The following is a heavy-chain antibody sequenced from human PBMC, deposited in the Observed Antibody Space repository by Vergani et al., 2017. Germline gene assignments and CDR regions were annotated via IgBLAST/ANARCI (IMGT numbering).Heavy chain of an antibody. Sequence: QVQLVESGGGVVQPGGSLRLSCAASGFTFHSSGMHWVRQAPGKGLEWVASIRSDESRRYYGDSMEGPFTISRDNSKNTLYLQMKSLRPEDTAVYYCAKEGGGYCSGGTCYPEYWGQGTLVIVSS. D-gene: IGHD2-15*01. CDR1: GFTFHSSG. CDR2: IRSDESRR. V-gene: IGHV3-30*02. CDR3: AKEGGGYCSGGTCYPEY. J-gene: IGHJ4*02.